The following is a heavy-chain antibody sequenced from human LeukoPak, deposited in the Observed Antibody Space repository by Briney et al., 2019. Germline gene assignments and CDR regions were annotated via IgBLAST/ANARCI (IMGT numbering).Heavy chain of an antibody. Sequence: SETLSLTCTVSGGPISSGSYYWSWIRQPAGKGLEWIGRIYTSGSTNYNPSLKSRVTISVDTSKNQFSLKLSSVTAADTAVYYCSGVPAAPTYYYYYMDVWGKGTTVTVSS. CDR1: GGPISSGSYY. D-gene: IGHD2-2*01. V-gene: IGHV4-61*02. J-gene: IGHJ6*03. CDR2: IYTSGST. CDR3: SGVPAAPTYYYYYMDV.